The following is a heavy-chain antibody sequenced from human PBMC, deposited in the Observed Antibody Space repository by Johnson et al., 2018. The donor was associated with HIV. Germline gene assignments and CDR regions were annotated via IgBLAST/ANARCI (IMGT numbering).Heavy chain of an antibody. J-gene: IGHJ3*02. CDR2: ISSSGSTI. D-gene: IGHD1-26*01. Sequence: QVQLVESGGGLIQPGGSLRLSCAASGFTFRDYYMNWMRQAPGKGLEWVSHISSSGSTIYYADSVKGRFTISSDNSKNTLYRQMNSLRADDTAVYYCAGRGLYSGSYPIWGQGTMVTVSS. V-gene: IGHV3-11*04. CDR1: GFTFRDYY. CDR3: AGRGLYSGSYPI.